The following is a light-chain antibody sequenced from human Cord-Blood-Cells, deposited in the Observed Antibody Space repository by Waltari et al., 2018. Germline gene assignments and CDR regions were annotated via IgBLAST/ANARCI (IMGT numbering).Light chain of an antibody. CDR2: WAS. CDR3: QQYYSTPFT. Sequence: DIVMPQSPDSLAVSLGEWATINSKSSQSVLSSSNNKNYLAWYQQKPGQPPKLLIYWASTRESGVPDRFSGSGSGTDFTLTISSLQAEDVAVYYCQQYYSTPFTFGPGTKVDIK. CDR1: QSVLSSSNNKNY. J-gene: IGKJ3*01. V-gene: IGKV4-1*01.